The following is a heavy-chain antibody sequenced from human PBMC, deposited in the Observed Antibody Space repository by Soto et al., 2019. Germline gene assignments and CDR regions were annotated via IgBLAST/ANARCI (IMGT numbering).Heavy chain of an antibody. J-gene: IGHJ4*02. D-gene: IGHD5-18*01. CDR2: IYYSGST. CDR3: ARGKDTAMVTTPYYFDY. V-gene: IGHV4-30-4*08. Sequence: SETLSLTCTVSGGSISNGYYYWSWIRQPPGKGLEWIGYIYYSGSTYYNPSLKSRVTISVDTSKNQFSLKLSSVTAADTAVYYCARGKDTAMVTTPYYFDYWGQGTLVTVSS. CDR1: GGSISNGYYY.